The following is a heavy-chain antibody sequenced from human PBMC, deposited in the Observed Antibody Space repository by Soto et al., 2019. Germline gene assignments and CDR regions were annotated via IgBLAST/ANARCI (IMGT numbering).Heavy chain of an antibody. J-gene: IGHJ3*02. V-gene: IGHV3-11*04. CDR3: ARGDYYDISGPFSDAFDI. D-gene: IGHD3-22*01. CDR1: GFTFSDYY. Sequence: GSLRLSCAASGFTFSDYYMSWIRQAPGKGLEWVSYISSSGSTIYYADSVKGRFTISRDNAKNSLYLQMNSLRAEDTAVYYCARGDYYDISGPFSDAFDIWGQGTMVTVS. CDR2: ISSSGSTI.